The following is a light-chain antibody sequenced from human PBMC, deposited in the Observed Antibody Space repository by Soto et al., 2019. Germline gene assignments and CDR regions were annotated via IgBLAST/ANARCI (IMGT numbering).Light chain of an antibody. J-gene: IGKJ1*01. V-gene: IGKV3-15*01. CDR2: GAS. CDR1: QSVSSN. CDR3: QQYNNWPRT. Sequence: EIVMTQSPAILSMSPGERATLSCRASQSVSSNLAWYQQKPGQAPRLLIYGASTRATGIPASLSGSGSGTEFTRTISSLQSEDFAVYYCQQYNNWPRTFGQGTKVEIK.